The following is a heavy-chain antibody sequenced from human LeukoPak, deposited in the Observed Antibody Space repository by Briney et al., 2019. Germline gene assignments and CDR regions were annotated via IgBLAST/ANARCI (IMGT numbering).Heavy chain of an antibody. J-gene: IGHJ5*02. CDR1: GGSINGYY. CDR2: IHYSGST. Sequence: PSETLSLTCSVSGGSINGYYWSWIRQSPGKGLEWVGYIHYSGSTNYNPSLRSRVTMSVDMSKNQFSVNPNSVTAADTAVYYCARLHSARAEEFDPWGQGTLVTVSS. D-gene: IGHD2-15*01. CDR3: ARLHSARAEEFDP. V-gene: IGHV4-59*08.